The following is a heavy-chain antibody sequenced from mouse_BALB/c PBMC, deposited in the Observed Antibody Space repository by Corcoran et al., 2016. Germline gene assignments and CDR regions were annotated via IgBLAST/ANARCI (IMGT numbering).Heavy chain of an antibody. D-gene: IGHD1-1*01. CDR1: GFNIKDTY. CDR3: ARSYYGYAMDY. Sequence: EVQLQQSGAELVKPGASVKLSCTASGFNIKDTYMHWVKQRPEQGLEWIGRIDPANGNTKYDPKFQGKATITADTSSNTAYLQLSSLTSEDTAVYYFARSYYGYAMDYWGQGTAFTVSS. CDR2: IDPANGNT. V-gene: IGHV14-3*02. J-gene: IGHJ4*01.